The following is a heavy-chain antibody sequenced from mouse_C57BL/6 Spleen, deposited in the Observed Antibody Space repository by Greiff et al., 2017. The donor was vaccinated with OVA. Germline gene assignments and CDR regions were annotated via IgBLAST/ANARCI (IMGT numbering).Heavy chain of an antibody. D-gene: IGHD2-5*01. V-gene: IGHV1-52*01. J-gene: IGHJ2*01. CDR2: IDPSDSET. CDR1: GYTFTSYW. Sequence: VQLQQPGAELVRPGSSVKLSCKASGYTFTSYWMHWVKQRPIQGLEWIGNIDPSDSETHYNQKFKDKATLTVDKSSSTAYMQLSSLTSEDSAVYYCARKGNSNYEGYFDYWGQGTTLTVSS. CDR3: ARKGNSNYEGYFDY.